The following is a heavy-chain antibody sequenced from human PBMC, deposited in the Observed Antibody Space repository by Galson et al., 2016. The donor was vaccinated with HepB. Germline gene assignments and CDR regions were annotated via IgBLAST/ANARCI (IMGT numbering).Heavy chain of an antibody. J-gene: IGHJ5*02. D-gene: IGHD6-13*01. CDR2: ISGSGGST. CDR3: AKGRSLSAAVSIWFDP. CDR1: GFTFYNYA. Sequence: SLRLSCAAPGFTFYNYAMSWVRQAPGKGLEWVSSISGSGGSTYYADSVKGRFTISRDNSKNTLYLQMNSLRVEDTAVYYCAKGRSLSAAVSIWFDPWGQGTLVTVSS. V-gene: IGHV3-23*01.